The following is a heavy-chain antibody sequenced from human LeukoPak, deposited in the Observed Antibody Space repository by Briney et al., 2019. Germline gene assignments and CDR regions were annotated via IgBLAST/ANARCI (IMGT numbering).Heavy chain of an antibody. CDR1: GFTFSSYA. V-gene: IGHV3-23*01. CDR2: NGHRGDSK. D-gene: IGHD4-17*01. J-gene: IGHJ4*02. Sequence: PGGSLSPSCAASGFTFSSYAVSWVSQPPGNGMEWVSANGHRGDSKYYADSVKGQFTVSRDNWKNTLALKMKSLRVEDTAVYYCAKERATYGDYSFDYWGQGALVTVSS. CDR3: AKERATYGDYSFDY.